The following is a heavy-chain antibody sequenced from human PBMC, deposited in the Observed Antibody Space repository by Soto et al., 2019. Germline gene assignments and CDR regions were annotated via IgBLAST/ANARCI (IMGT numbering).Heavy chain of an antibody. Sequence: ASVKVSCKSSGYAFSSYSVSWVRQAPGQGLEWLGWISPYNGNTNYAQKLQGRVTLTTDTSTSTAYMDLRSLTSDDTAVYYCTRDESDYGDYYFDYWGQGTLVTVSS. V-gene: IGHV1-18*01. CDR2: ISPYNGNT. CDR3: TRDESDYGDYYFDY. J-gene: IGHJ4*02. CDR1: GYAFSSYS. D-gene: IGHD4-17*01.